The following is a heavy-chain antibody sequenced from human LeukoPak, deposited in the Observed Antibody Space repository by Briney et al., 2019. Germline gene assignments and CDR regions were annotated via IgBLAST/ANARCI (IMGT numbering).Heavy chain of an antibody. CDR3: ATVTYSGSYYGGFFDY. Sequence: ASVKVSCKVSGYTLTELSMHWVRQAPGKGLEWMGGFDPEDGETIYAQKFQGRVTMTEGTSTDTAYMELSSLRSEDTAVYYCATVTYSGSYYGGFFDYWGQGTLVTVSS. CDR1: GYTLTELS. V-gene: IGHV1-24*01. J-gene: IGHJ4*02. D-gene: IGHD1-26*01. CDR2: FDPEDGET.